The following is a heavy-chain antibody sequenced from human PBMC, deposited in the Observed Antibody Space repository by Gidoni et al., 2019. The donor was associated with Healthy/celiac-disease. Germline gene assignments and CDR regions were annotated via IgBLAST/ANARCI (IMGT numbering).Heavy chain of an antibody. V-gene: IGHV3-21*01. CDR1: GFPFSSSC. CDR3: ARGGVFGVVIPPRFDY. CDR2: ISSSSSYR. J-gene: IGHJ4*02. Sequence: EVQLVESGGGLVKPGGSLRLSCAASGFPFSSSCMNWVRQAPGKGLEWVSSISSSSSYRYYADSVKGRFTISRDNAKNSLYLQMNSLRAEDTAVYYCARGGVFGVVIPPRFDYWGQGTLVTVSS. D-gene: IGHD3-3*01.